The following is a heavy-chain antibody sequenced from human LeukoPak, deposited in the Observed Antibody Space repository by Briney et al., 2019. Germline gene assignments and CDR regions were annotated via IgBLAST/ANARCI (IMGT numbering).Heavy chain of an antibody. CDR3: ARDRAVAGPYDY. CDR2: ISSNGGST. J-gene: IGHJ4*02. D-gene: IGHD6-19*01. CDR1: GFPFSSYA. V-gene: IGHV3-64*01. Sequence: PGGSLRLSCAASGFPFSSYAMHWVRQAPGKGLEYVSAISSNGGSTDYANSVKGRFTISRDNSKNTLYLQMGSLRAEDMAVYYCARDRAVAGPYDYWGQGTLVTVSS.